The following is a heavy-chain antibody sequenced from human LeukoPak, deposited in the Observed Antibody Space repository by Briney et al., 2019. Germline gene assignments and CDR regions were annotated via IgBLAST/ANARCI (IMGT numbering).Heavy chain of an antibody. V-gene: IGHV3-30*02. Sequence: PGGFLRLSCTVSGFTFNSYGMDWVRQVPGKGLEWVAFIRYDGSHTYYADSVKGRFTISRDNSKNTLYLQMNSLRAEDTAVYYCTKDGQSSWPCYFDYWGQGTLVTVSS. D-gene: IGHD6-13*01. CDR2: IRYDGSHT. CDR1: GFTFNSYG. J-gene: IGHJ4*02. CDR3: TKDGQSSWPCYFDY.